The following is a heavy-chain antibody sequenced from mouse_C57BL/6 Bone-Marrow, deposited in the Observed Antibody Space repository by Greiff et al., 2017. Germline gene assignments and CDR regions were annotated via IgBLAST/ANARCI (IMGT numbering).Heavy chain of an antibody. Sequence: DVKLQQSGPELVKPGASVKMSCKASGYTFTDYNMHWVKQSHGKSLEWIGYINPNNGGTSYNQKFKGKATLTVNKSSSTAYMELRSLTSEDSAVYYCARLNGSSYVGYFDYWGQGTTLTVSS. V-gene: IGHV1-22*01. CDR1: GYTFTDYN. J-gene: IGHJ2*01. CDR3: ARLNGSSYVGYFDY. D-gene: IGHD1-1*01. CDR2: INPNNGGT.